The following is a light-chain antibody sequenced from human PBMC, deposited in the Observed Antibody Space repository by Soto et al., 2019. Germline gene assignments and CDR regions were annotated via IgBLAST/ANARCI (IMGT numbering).Light chain of an antibody. V-gene: IGKV3-20*01. CDR1: EGVYINS. CDR3: QLYGSSPRT. J-gene: IGKJ5*01. CDR2: GAS. Sequence: LTLFPCPLPLSTGESATLSRTDSEGVYINSFAWYYPKPGQPPRLLIYGASTRATGIPDRFSVSGSGTYCSLTISGLELEDFAGYYCQLYGSSPRTFGQGTRLEIK.